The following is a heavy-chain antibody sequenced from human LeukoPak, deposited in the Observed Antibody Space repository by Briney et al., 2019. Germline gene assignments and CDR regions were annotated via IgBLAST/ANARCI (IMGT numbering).Heavy chain of an antibody. CDR3: ARFRLRGSDY. D-gene: IGHD2-15*01. J-gene: IGHJ4*02. CDR1: GFTFSNNW. V-gene: IGHV3-11*01. Sequence: GGSLRLSCAASGFTFSNNWMTWVRQAPGKGLEWVSYISSSGSTIYYADSVKGRFTISRVNAKNSLYLQMNSLRAEDTAVYYCARFRLRGSDYWGQGTLVTVSS. CDR2: ISSSGSTI.